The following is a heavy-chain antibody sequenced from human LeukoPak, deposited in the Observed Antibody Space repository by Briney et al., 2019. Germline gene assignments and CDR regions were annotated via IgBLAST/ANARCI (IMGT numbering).Heavy chain of an antibody. V-gene: IGHV3-30-3*01. CDR3: AKDIGGSGAY. CDR1: GFTFSSYA. D-gene: IGHD3-16*01. Sequence: PGGSLRLSCAASGFTFSSYAMHWVRQAPGKGLEWVAVISYDGSNKYYADSVKGRFTISRDNSKNTVYLQMNSLRAEDTAIYYCAKDIGGSGAYWGQGTLVTVSS. J-gene: IGHJ4*02. CDR2: ISYDGSNK.